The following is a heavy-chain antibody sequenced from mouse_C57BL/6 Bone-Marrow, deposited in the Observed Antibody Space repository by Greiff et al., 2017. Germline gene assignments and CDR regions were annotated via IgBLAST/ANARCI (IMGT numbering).Heavy chain of an antibody. V-gene: IGHV5-6*01. D-gene: IGHD1-1*01. J-gene: IGHJ3*01. CDR2: ISSGGSYT. Sequence: EVMLVESGGDLVKPGGSLKLSCAASGFTFSSYGMSWVRQTPDKRLEWVATISSGGSYTYYPDSVKGRFTISRDNAKNTLYLQMSSLKPEDTAMYYCARLYYGSSLAWFAYWGQGTLVTVSA. CDR3: ARLYYGSSLAWFAY. CDR1: GFTFSSYG.